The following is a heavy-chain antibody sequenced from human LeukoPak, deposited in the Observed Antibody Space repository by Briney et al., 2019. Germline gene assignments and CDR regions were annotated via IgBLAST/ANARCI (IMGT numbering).Heavy chain of an antibody. V-gene: IGHV1-18*01. D-gene: IGHD1-1*01. Sequence: GASVKVSCKASGYTFTSYGISWVRQAPGQGLEWMGRISAYNGNTNYVQKLQGRVTITADKSTSTAYMELSSLRSEDTAVYYCARHTTGYNSPRDSFNIWGQGTMVTVSS. J-gene: IGHJ3*02. CDR2: ISAYNGNT. CDR1: GYTFTSYG. CDR3: ARHTTGYNSPRDSFNI.